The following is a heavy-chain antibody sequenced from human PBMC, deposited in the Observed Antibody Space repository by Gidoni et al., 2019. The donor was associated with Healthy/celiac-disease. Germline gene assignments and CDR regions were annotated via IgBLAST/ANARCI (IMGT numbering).Heavy chain of an antibody. D-gene: IGHD3-3*01. V-gene: IGHV3-30*04. Sequence: QVQLVEPGGGVVLPGRCLRLSGAAPGLPFSSFAMHWGRQAPGKGLEWVAVISYDGSNKYYADSVKGRFTISRDNSKNTLYLQMNSLRAEDTAVYYCARGTRFLEWLSLDYWGQGTLVTVSS. CDR2: ISYDGSNK. J-gene: IGHJ4*02. CDR1: GLPFSSFA. CDR3: ARGTRFLEWLSLDY.